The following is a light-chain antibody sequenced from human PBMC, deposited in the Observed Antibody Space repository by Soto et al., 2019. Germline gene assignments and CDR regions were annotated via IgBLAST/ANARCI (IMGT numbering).Light chain of an antibody. J-gene: IGLJ3*02. V-gene: IGLV1-44*01. CDR2: TDT. CDR1: GSNIGSNT. Sequence: QSVLTQPPSASGTPGQRVTISCSGSGSNIGSNTVNWYQQLPGTAPKVLIYTDTQRPSGVPARFSGSKSGTSASLVISGLQSEDAADYYCAAWDDSLKGVVLGGGTKLTVL. CDR3: AAWDDSLKGVV.